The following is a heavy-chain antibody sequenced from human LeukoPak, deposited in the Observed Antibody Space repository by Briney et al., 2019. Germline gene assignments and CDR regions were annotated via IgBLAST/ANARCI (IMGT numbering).Heavy chain of an antibody. CDR3: VKSAIFGVTGMFDY. Sequence: GGSLRLSCTASGFTVSSNFMSWVRQVPGKGLQWVSVIYGGGTTYYADSVKGRFTISRDNSKNTLYLQMNSLRVDDTAVYYCVKSAIFGVTGMFDYWGQGTLVTVSS. V-gene: IGHV3-53*01. CDR2: IYGGGTT. J-gene: IGHJ4*02. D-gene: IGHD3-3*01. CDR1: GFTVSSNF.